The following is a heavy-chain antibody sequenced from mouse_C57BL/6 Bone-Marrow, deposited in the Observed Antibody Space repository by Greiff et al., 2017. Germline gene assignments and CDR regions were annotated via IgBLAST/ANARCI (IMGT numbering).Heavy chain of an antibody. D-gene: IGHD2-1*01. J-gene: IGHJ3*01. CDR2: IDPSDSYP. CDR3: AIFYGIFAY. CDR1: GYTFTSYW. V-gene: IGHV1-59*01. Sequence: VQLQQPGAELVRPGTSVKLSCKASGYTFTSYWMHWVKQRPGQGLEWIGVIDPSDSYPNYNQKFKGKATLTVDTSSSTAYMQLSSLTSEDSAVYYCAIFYGIFAYWGQGTLVTVSA.